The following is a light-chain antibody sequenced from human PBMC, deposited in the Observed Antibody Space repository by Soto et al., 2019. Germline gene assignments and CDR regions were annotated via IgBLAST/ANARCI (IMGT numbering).Light chain of an antibody. CDR3: QSYDSSLSGSV. CDR1: SSNIGAGYD. CDR2: GNF. J-gene: IGLJ2*01. Sequence: QSVLTQPPSVSGAPGQRVTISCTGSSSNIGAGYDVRWYRHLPGTAPKLLIYGNFDRPSGVPDRFSGSKSGTSASLAITGLQAEDEADYYCQSYDSSLSGSVFGEGTKVTVL. V-gene: IGLV1-40*01.